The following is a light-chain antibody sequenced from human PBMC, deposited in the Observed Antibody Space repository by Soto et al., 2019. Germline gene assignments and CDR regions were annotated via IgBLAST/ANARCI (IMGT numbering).Light chain of an antibody. CDR3: QQYGSSPWT. Sequence: EFVLTQSPGTLSLSPGERATLSCRASQSLSSSYLAWYQQKPGQAPRLLIYGASRRATGIPDRFSGSGSGTDFTLTISRLEPEDFAVYYCQQYGSSPWTFGQGTKVEIK. J-gene: IGKJ1*01. CDR1: QSLSSSY. V-gene: IGKV3-20*01. CDR2: GAS.